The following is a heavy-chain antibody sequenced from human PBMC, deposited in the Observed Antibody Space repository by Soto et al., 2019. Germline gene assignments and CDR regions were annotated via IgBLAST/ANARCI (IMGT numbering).Heavy chain of an antibody. D-gene: IGHD6-13*01. J-gene: IGHJ5*02. CDR1: GGSISDAHW. CDR3: VRGGLTALAAAGTPGNSFGP. V-gene: IGHV4-4*02. Sequence: QVQLRESGPGLVKPSETLSLTCVVSGGSISDAHWWSWVRQTPVKGLEWIGEIYHRGNSNYNPSLKGRVAISIDKSENHFSLTLSSVTAAATAVYYCVRGGLTALAAAGTPGNSFGPWGQGTLVTVS. CDR2: IYHRGNS.